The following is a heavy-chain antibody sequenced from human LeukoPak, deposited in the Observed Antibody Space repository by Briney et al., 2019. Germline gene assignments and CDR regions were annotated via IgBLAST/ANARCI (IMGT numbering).Heavy chain of an antibody. Sequence: GGSLRLSCAASGFTFSSYAMSWVRQAPGKGLEWVSAISGSGGSTYYADSVKGQFTISRDNAKNSLYLQMNSLRDEDTAVYYCARGLYDSSGYTPLSRIRFDYWGQGTLVTVSS. V-gene: IGHV3-23*01. CDR2: ISGSGGST. D-gene: IGHD3-22*01. J-gene: IGHJ4*02. CDR1: GFTFSSYA. CDR3: ARGLYDSSGYTPLSRIRFDY.